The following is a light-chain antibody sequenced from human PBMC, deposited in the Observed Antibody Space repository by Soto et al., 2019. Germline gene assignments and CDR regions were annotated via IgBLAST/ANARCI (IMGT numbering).Light chain of an antibody. CDR2: DVT. J-gene: IGLJ1*01. V-gene: IGLV2-14*01. Sequence: QSALTQPASVSGSPGQSITISCTGTSSDVGAYNYVSWYQQHPGKAPKLMIYDVTNRPSGVSNRFSGSKSDNTASLTLSGLQAEDEDDYFCSTPSKLPPYVFGTGTKVTVL. CDR3: STPSKLPPYV. CDR1: SSDVGAYNY.